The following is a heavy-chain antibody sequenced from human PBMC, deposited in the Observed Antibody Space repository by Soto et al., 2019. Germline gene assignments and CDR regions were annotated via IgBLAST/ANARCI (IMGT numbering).Heavy chain of an antibody. Sequence: GSLRLSCAASCFIFDNFGMSWVRQAPGKGLEWISSISGSGFKKYYADSVKGRFTISRDNSKSTVYLELNNLSAEDTAVYHCAKNQGVELVPLATVDWFDPWGQGSVVTVSS. CDR2: ISGSGFKK. V-gene: IGHV3-23*01. CDR3: AKNQGVELVPLATVDWFDP. J-gene: IGHJ5*02. CDR1: CFIFDNFG. D-gene: IGHD1-26*01.